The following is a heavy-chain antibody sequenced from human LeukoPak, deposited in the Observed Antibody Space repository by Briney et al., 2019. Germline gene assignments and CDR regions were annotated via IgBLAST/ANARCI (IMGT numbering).Heavy chain of an antibody. CDR3: AREKRGGDLAFDG. Sequence: SETLSLTCTVSGGSISSYYWSWVREPPGEGGGWIGYIYYSGRTNYTPSLKSRVTISVDTSKTQFSLKLSSVTAADTAVYYCAREKRGGDLAFDGCGQGTLVTAPS. J-gene: IGHJ4*02. V-gene: IGHV4-59*01. D-gene: IGHD2-21*02. CDR2: IYYSGRT. CDR1: GGSISSYY.